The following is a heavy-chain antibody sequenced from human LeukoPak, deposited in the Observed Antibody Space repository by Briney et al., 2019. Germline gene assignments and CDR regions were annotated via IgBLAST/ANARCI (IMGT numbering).Heavy chain of an antibody. V-gene: IGHV4-39*01. CDR1: GFTFSSYSMN. CDR2: IYYSGST. J-gene: IGHJ5*02. CDR3: ARKVSGDYVRWFDP. D-gene: IGHD4-17*01. Sequence: GSLRLSCAASGFTFSSYSMNWVRQPPGKGLEWIGSIYYSGSTYYNPSLKSRVTISVDTSKNQFSLKLSSVTAADTAVYYCARKVSGDYVRWFDPWGQGTLVTVSS.